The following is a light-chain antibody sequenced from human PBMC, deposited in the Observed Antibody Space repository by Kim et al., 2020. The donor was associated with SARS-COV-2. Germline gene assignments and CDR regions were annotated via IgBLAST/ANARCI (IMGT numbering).Light chain of an antibody. Sequence: GQRVTIACSGRRSNVVTNTVSRYQQLPGTAPKRLIYSNNQRPSGVPDRFSGSKSDTSASLAISGLQSEDEAEYHCASWDDSLIGPVFGGGTQLTVL. V-gene: IGLV1-44*01. CDR2: SNN. CDR1: RSNVVTNT. CDR3: ASWDDSLIGPV. J-gene: IGLJ3*02.